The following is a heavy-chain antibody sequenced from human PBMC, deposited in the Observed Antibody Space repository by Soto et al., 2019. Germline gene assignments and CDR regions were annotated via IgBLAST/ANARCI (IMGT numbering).Heavy chain of an antibody. CDR2: IYHSGST. J-gene: IGHJ5*02. CDR3: ARSFYYDSSGGKRDWFDP. CDR1: GGSISSGDYS. Sequence: PSETLSLTYAVSGGSISSGDYSWSWIRQPPGKGLEWIGYIYHSGSTYYNPSLKSRVTISVDRSKNQFSLKLSSVTAADTAVYYCARSFYYDSSGGKRDWFDPWGQGTLVTVSS. D-gene: IGHD3-22*01. V-gene: IGHV4-30-2*01.